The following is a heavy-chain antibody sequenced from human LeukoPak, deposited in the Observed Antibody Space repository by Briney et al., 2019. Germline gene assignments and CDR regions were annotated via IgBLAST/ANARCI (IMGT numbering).Heavy chain of an antibody. J-gene: IGHJ4*02. CDR1: GFTFSSYA. CDR2: ISYDGSNK. D-gene: IGHD6-19*01. V-gene: IGHV3-30-3*01. Sequence: GRPLRLSCAASGFTFSSYAMHWVRQAPGKGLEWVAVISYDGSNKYYADSVKGRFTISRDNSKNTLYLQMNSLSAEDTAVHCCARVSSGWYYDHGGQGTLVTVPS. CDR3: ARVSSGWYYDH.